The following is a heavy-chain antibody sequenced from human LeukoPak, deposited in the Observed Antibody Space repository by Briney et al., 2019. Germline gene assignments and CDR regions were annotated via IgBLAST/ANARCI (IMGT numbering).Heavy chain of an antibody. D-gene: IGHD1-26*01. CDR1: GFTVSSNY. CDR2: ISGSGGST. V-gene: IGHV3-23*01. CDR3: AKAGAPKRFYYFDY. J-gene: IGHJ4*02. Sequence: PGGSLRLSCAASGFTVSSNYMSWVRQAPGKGLEWVSAISGSGGSTYYADSVKGRFTISRDNSKNTLYLQMNSLRAEDTAVYYCAKAGAPKRFYYFDYWGQGTLVTVSS.